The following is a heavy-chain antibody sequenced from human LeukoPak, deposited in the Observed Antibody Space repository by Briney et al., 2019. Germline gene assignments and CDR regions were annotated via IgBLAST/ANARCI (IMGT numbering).Heavy chain of an antibody. D-gene: IGHD3-16*02. CDR1: GGTFSSYA. J-gene: IGHJ4*02. V-gene: IGHV1-69*13. CDR3: ARSDYVWGSYRQMYYSDY. CDR2: IIPIFGTA. Sequence: SVKVSCKASGGTFSSYAISWVRQAPGQGLEWMGGIIPIFGTANYAQKFQGRVTITADESTSTAYMELSGLRSEDTAVYYCARSDYVWGSYRQMYYSDYWGQGTLVTVSS.